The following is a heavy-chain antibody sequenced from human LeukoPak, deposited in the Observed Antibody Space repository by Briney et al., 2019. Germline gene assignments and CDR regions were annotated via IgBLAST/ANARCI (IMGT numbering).Heavy chain of an antibody. J-gene: IGHJ4*02. CDR3: ARGHYYDSSGYYYLYYFDY. CDR1: GGSISSYY. D-gene: IGHD3-22*01. V-gene: IGHV4-4*07. CDR2: IYTSGST. Sequence: PSETLSLTCTVSGGSISSYYWSWIRQPAGKGLEWIGRIYTSGSTNYNPSLKSRVTISVDTSKNQFSLKLSSVTAADTAVYYCARGHYYDSSGYYYLYYFDYWGQGTLVTVSS.